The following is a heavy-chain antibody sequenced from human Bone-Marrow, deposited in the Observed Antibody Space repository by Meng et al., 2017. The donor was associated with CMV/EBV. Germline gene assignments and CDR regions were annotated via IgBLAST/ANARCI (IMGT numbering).Heavy chain of an antibody. CDR1: GGSISSSSYY. CDR2: IYYSGST. J-gene: IGHJ4*02. Sequence: GSLRLSCTVSGGSISSSSYYWGWIRQPPGKGLEWIGSIYYSGSTYYNPSLKSRVTISVDTSKNQFSLKLSSVTAADTAVYYCARVGSRGWKRYFDYWGQGTLVTVSS. CDR3: ARVGSRGWKRYFDY. D-gene: IGHD6-19*01. V-gene: IGHV4-39*07.